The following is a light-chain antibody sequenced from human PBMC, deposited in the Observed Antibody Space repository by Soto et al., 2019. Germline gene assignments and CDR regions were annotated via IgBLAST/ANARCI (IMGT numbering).Light chain of an antibody. Sequence: DIQMTQSPSSLSASLGDRVTITCRASQGIGNYLAWYQQKSGKVPKLLIYAASTLQSGVPSRFNGSRSGTDFTLTTSTPQPKDVENYYCQNHNHATWTFGNGTKVDIK. J-gene: IGKJ1*01. CDR2: AAS. V-gene: IGKV1-27*01. CDR3: QNHNHATWT. CDR1: QGIGNY.